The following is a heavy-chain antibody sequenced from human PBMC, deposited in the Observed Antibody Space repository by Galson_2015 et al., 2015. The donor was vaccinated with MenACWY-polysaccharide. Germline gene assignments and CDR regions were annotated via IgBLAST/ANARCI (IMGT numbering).Heavy chain of an antibody. Sequence: SLRLSCAASGFTFSNYGMHWVRQAPGKGLEWVAIISYNGRNQYYADSVKGRFTISRDNSKNTLYLQMNSLRAEDTAVYYCANVAQVQLERCLGFDYWGQGTLVIVSS. CDR1: GFTFSNYG. J-gene: IGHJ4*02. D-gene: IGHD1-1*01. V-gene: IGHV3-30*18. CDR3: ANVAQVQLERCLGFDY. CDR2: ISYNGRNQ.